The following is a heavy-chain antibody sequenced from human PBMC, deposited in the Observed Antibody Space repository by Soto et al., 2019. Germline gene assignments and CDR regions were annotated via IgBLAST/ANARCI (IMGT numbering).Heavy chain of an antibody. J-gene: IGHJ6*02. CDR1: GYTFTTYD. CDR2: ISTYNGNT. CDR3: ARDPYNVLMVNAPNLYGMDV. V-gene: IGHV1-18*01. Sequence: QVQLVQSGAEVKKPGASVKVSCKASGYTFTTYDISWVRQAPGQGLEWMGRISTYNGNTNYPQSLQGRLTMTTDTSXXTXYXVLRRLRSDDTAVYYCARDPYNVLMVNAPNLYGMDVWGQGTTVTVSS. D-gene: IGHD2-8*01.